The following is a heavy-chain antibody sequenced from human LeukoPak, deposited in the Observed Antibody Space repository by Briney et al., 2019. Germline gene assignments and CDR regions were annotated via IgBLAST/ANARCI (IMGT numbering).Heavy chain of an antibody. D-gene: IGHD6-13*01. CDR1: GFTFSSYA. CDR3: AKDLWAAAAPGYFDY. J-gene: IGHJ4*02. V-gene: IGHV3-23*01. CDR2: SSGGST. Sequence: PGGSLRLSCAASGFTFSSYAMSWVRQAPGKGLEWVSGSSGGSTYYADSVKGRFTISRDYSKNTLYLQMNSLRAEDTAVYYCAKDLWAAAAPGYFDYWGQGTLVTVSS.